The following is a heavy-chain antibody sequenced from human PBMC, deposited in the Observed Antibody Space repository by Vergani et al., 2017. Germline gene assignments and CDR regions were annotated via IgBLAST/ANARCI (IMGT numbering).Heavy chain of an antibody. CDR1: GFTFSSYG. Sequence: QVQLVESGGGVVQPGRSLRLSCAASGFTFSSYGMHWVRQAPGQGLAWVAVISYDGSNKYYADSVKGRFTISRDNSKNTLYLQMNSLRAEDTAVYYCARGVNYYDSSGYPLREGAVDYGGQGTLVTVSS. CDR2: ISYDGSNK. D-gene: IGHD3-22*01. J-gene: IGHJ4*02. CDR3: ARGVNYYDSSGYPLREGAVDY. V-gene: IGHV3-30*19.